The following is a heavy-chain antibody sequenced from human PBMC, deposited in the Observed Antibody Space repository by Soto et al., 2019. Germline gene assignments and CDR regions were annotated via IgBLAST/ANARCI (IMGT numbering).Heavy chain of an antibody. V-gene: IGHV2-70*04. CDR1: GFSLRTSLMR. Sequence: SGPTLVNPTQTVTLTCTFSGFSLRTSLMRGSWIRQPPGKALEWLARIDWDDDKFYSTYLKTRLTISKDTSKNQVVLTMTNVDPVDTATYYCARYVDGMDVWGQGTTVTVSS. CDR3: ARYVDGMDV. J-gene: IGHJ6*02. D-gene: IGHD2-15*01. CDR2: IDWDDDK.